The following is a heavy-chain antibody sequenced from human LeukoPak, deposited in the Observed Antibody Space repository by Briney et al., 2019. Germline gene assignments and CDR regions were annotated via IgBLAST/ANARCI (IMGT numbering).Heavy chain of an antibody. V-gene: IGHV1-2*06. Sequence: ASVKVSCKASGYTFTGYYIHWVRQAPGQGLEWMGRINPNNGGTNYAQKFQGRVTMTRDTSISTAYMDLSGLRSDDTAVYYCARGQLLYEPNFDYWGQGTLVTVSS. CDR1: GYTFTGYY. J-gene: IGHJ4*02. CDR3: ARGQLLYEPNFDY. CDR2: INPNNGGT. D-gene: IGHD2-2*02.